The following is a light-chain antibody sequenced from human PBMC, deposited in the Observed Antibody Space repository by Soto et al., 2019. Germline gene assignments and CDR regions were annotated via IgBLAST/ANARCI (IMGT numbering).Light chain of an antibody. J-gene: IGKJ1*01. CDR3: QQYESFPRT. Sequence: DIQMTQSPSTLSASVGDRVTITCRASQSINNWLAWYQQKPGKAPKLFIFKASTLEIGVPSRFSGSGSGTEFTLSISSLQPGDFATYFCQQYESFPRTFGQGTKVEMK. V-gene: IGKV1-5*03. CDR2: KAS. CDR1: QSINNW.